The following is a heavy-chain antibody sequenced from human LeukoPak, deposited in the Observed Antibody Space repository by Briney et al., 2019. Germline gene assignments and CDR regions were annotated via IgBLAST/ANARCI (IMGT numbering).Heavy chain of an antibody. CDR1: GGTFSSYA. D-gene: IGHD3-22*01. CDR3: ARGAYHYDSSGYYSGAFDI. J-gene: IGHJ3*02. CDR2: IIPIFGTA. V-gene: IGHV1-69*05. Sequence: SVKVSCKASGGTFSSYAISWVRQAPGQGLEWMGRIIPIFGTANYAQKFQGRVTITTDESTSTAYMELSSLRSEDTAVYYCARGAYHYDSSGYYSGAFDIWGQGTMVTVSS.